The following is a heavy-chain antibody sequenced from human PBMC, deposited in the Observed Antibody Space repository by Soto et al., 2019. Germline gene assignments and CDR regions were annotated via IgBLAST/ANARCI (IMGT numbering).Heavy chain of an antibody. Sequence: PGGSLRLSCAASGFTFSSYAMHWVGQAPGKGLEYVSVISSNGGSTYYANSVKGRFTISRDNSKNTLYLQMGSLRAEDMAVYYCARVGYTGYDYAYFDYWGQGTLVTVSS. J-gene: IGHJ4*02. CDR1: GFTFSSYA. V-gene: IGHV3-64*01. CDR2: ISSNGGST. D-gene: IGHD5-12*01. CDR3: ARVGYTGYDYAYFDY.